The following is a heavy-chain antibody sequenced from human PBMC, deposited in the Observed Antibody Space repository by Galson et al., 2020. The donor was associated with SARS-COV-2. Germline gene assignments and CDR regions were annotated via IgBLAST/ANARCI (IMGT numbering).Heavy chain of an antibody. CDR1: GYTFTDYY. CDR3: ASLRYYDVFTGYIVDV. Sequence: ASVKVSCKASGYTFTDYYIHWVRQAPGQGLEWMGWINPKSGATNYAQKFEGRVTMTRDTSITTAYMELRRLRADDTAVYYCASLRYYDVFTGYIVDVWGQGTMVTVSS. D-gene: IGHD3-9*01. J-gene: IGHJ6*02. V-gene: IGHV1-2*02. CDR2: INPKSGAT.